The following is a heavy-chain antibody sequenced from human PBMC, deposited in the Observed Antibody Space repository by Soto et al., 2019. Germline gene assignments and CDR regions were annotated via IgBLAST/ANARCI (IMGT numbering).Heavy chain of an antibody. CDR1: GGSISSGGYY. D-gene: IGHD3-3*01. J-gene: IGHJ4*02. V-gene: IGHV4-31*03. CDR2: IYYSGST. Sequence: QVQLQESGPGLVKPSQTLSLTCTVSGGSISSGGYYWSWIRQHPGKGLEWIGYIYYSGSTYYNPSLKSRVTISVDTSKNQFSLKLSSVTAADTTVYYCARSSYYDFWSGYAFDYWGQGTLVTVSS. CDR3: ARSSYYDFWSGYAFDY.